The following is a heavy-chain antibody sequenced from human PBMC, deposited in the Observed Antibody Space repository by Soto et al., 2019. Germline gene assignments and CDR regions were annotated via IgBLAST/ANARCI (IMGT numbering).Heavy chain of an antibody. V-gene: IGHV3-9*01. CDR1: GFTFDDYA. J-gene: IGHJ4*02. Sequence: EVQLVESGGGLVQPGRSLRLSCAASGFTFDDYAMHWVRQAPGKGLEWVSGISWNSGSIGYADSVKGRFTISRDNAKYSLYLQMNSLRAEDTALYYCAKGIDIVVVPAAPGFDYWGQGTLVTVSS. CDR3: AKGIDIVVVPAAPGFDY. CDR2: ISWNSGSI. D-gene: IGHD2-2*01.